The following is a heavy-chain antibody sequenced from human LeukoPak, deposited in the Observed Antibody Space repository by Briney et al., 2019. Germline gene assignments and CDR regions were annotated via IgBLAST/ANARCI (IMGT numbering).Heavy chain of an antibody. CDR3: AREAPTSCHDY. CDR2: ISSSSSYI. D-gene: IGHD2-2*01. Sequence: GGSLRLSCAASGFTFSSYSMNWVRQAPGKGLEWVSSISSSSSYIYYADSVKGRFTISRDDAKNSLYLQMNSLRAEDTAVYYCAREAPTSCHDYWGQGTLVTVSS. J-gene: IGHJ4*02. CDR1: GFTFSSYS. V-gene: IGHV3-21*01.